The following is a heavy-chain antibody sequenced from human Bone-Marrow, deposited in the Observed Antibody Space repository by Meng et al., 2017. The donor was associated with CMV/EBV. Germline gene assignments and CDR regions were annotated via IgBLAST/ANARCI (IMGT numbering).Heavy chain of an antibody. V-gene: IGHV3-33*08. Sequence: GESLKISCAASGFTFSSYAMHWVRQAPGKGLEWVAVIWYDGSNKYYADSVKGRLTISRDNAKNSLYLQMNSLRAEDTAVYYCASWGYGYPSGMDVWGQGTTVTVSS. D-gene: IGHD5-18*01. CDR1: GFTFSSYA. CDR3: ASWGYGYPSGMDV. CDR2: IWYDGSNK. J-gene: IGHJ6*02.